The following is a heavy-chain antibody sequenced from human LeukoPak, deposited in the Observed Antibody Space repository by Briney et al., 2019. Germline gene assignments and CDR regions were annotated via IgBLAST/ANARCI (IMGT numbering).Heavy chain of an antibody. D-gene: IGHD2-21*01. CDR3: ARPIVVVPLRAFDI. Sequence: SETLSLTCTVSGGSISNSNWWSWVRQTPGKGLEWIGEISHSGSTNYNPSLKSRVTISVDTSKNQFSLKLSSVTAADTAVYYCARPIVVVPLRAFDIWGQGTMVTVSS. J-gene: IGHJ3*02. CDR2: ISHSGST. V-gene: IGHV4-4*02. CDR1: GGSISNSNW.